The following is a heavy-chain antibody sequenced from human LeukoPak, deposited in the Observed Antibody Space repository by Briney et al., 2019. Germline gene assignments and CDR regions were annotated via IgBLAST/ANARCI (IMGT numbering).Heavy chain of an antibody. CDR2: IYYSGST. CDR1: GGSISSSSYY. CDR3: ARQQGLRTFDY. V-gene: IGHV4-39*01. D-gene: IGHD6-25*01. Sequence: SETLSLTCTVSGGSISSSSYYWGWIRQPPGKGLEWIGSIYYSGSTYYNPSLKSRVTISVDTSKNQFSLKLSSVTAADTAVYYRARQQGLRTFDYWGQGTLVTVSS. J-gene: IGHJ4*02.